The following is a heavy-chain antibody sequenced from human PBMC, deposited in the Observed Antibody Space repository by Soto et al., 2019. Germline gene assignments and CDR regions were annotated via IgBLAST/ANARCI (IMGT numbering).Heavy chain of an antibody. CDR2: IYYSGRT. J-gene: IGHJ4*02. V-gene: IGHV4-39*07. CDR3: ARAPVGMDSINFFDH. D-gene: IGHD2-8*01. CDR1: GDSINSRSYY. Sequence: SETLSLTCTVTGDSINSRSYYWGWIRQPPGKGLEWIGSIYYSGRTYNNPSLRSRINMSLDATKNSYSLRLTSVAAADTAVYYCARAPVGMDSINFFDHWGQGILVTVSS.